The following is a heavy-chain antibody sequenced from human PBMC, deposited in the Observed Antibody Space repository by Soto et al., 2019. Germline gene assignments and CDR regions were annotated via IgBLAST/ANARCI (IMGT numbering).Heavy chain of an antibody. J-gene: IGHJ6*02. CDR1: GGTYSSYA. D-gene: IGHD3-10*01. V-gene: IGHV1-69*01. CDR2: IIPIFGTA. CDR3: SRIAQTMVPDYGMDV. Sequence: SEASGGTYSSYAIRWAQQATRQGLEWMGGIIPIFGTANYAQKFQGRVTMTADESTSTAYMELSSLRSEDTAVYYCSRIAQTMVPDYGMDVWAQATTV.